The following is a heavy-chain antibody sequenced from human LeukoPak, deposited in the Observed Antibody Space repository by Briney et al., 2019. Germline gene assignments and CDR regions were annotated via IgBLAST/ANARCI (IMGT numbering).Heavy chain of an antibody. D-gene: IGHD5-24*01. CDR1: GYTFTGYY. CDR3: ARESVVQMATINGELDY. J-gene: IGHJ4*02. Sequence: GASVKVSCKASGYTFTGYYMHWVRQVPGQGLEWMGWINPNSGGTNYAQKFQGRVTMTRDTSISTAYMELSRLRSDDTAVYYCARESVVQMATINGELDYWGQGTLVTVSS. CDR2: INPNSGGT. V-gene: IGHV1-2*02.